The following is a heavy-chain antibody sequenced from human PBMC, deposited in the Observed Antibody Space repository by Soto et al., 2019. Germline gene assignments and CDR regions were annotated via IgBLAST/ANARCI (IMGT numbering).Heavy chain of an antibody. CDR3: ARDRRYSGYDTFDY. J-gene: IGHJ4*02. D-gene: IGHD5-12*01. Sequence: GGSLRLSCAASGFTFSSYAMHWVRQAPGKGLEWVAVISYDGSNKYHADSVKGRFTISRDNSKNTLYLQMNSLRAEDTAVYYCARDRRYSGYDTFDYWGQGTLVTVSS. V-gene: IGHV3-30-3*01. CDR1: GFTFSSYA. CDR2: ISYDGSNK.